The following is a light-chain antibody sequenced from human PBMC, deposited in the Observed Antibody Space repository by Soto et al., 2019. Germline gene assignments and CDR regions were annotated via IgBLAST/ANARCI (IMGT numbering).Light chain of an antibody. J-gene: IGKJ2*01. V-gene: IGKV1-5*01. CDR2: DAS. CDR3: QQFNTYSYT. Sequence: DIQMTQSPSTLSASVGDRVTITCRASQSVRNWLAWYQQKPGKDPKLLIYDASSLESGVPSRFSGSGFGTEFTLTISSLQPDDFATYYCQQFNTYSYTFGQGTRVEIK. CDR1: QSVRNW.